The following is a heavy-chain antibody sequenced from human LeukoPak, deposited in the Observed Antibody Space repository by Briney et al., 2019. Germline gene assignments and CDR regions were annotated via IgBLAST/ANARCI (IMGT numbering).Heavy chain of an antibody. CDR2: ISSSGSTI. D-gene: IGHD6-19*01. CDR1: GFTFSSYE. CDR3: ARDRYSSGWTPGAFDI. J-gene: IGHJ3*02. Sequence: GGSLRLSCAASGFTFSSYEMNWVRQAPGKGLEWVSYISSSGSTIYYADSVKGRFTISRDNAKNSLYLQMNSLRAEDTAVYYCARDRYSSGWTPGAFDIWGQGTMVTVSS. V-gene: IGHV3-48*03.